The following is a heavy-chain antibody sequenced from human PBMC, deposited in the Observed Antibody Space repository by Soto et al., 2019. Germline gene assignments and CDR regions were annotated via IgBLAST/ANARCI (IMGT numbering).Heavy chain of an antibody. CDR1: GFTFSSYA. V-gene: IGHV3-23*01. J-gene: IGHJ5*02. Sequence: EVQLLESGGGLVQPGGSLRLSCAASGFTFSSYAMSWVRQAPGKGLEWVSAISGSGGSTYYADSVKGRFTLSRDNSKNTLYLQMNSLRAEDTAVYYCAKPLSYYDSSGYYPWGQGALVTVSS. D-gene: IGHD3-22*01. CDR3: AKPLSYYDSSGYYP. CDR2: ISGSGGST.